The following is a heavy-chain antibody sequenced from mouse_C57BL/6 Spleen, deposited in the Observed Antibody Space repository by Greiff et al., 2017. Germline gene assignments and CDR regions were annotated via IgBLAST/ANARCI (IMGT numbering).Heavy chain of an antibody. J-gene: IGHJ1*03. Sequence: EVKLMESGGGLVQPGGSLSLSCAASGFTFTDYYMSWVRQPPGKALEWLGFIRNKANGYTTEYSASVKGRFTISRDNSQSILYLQMNALRAEDSATYYCARYNWDGYFDVWGTGTTVTVSS. D-gene: IGHD4-1*01. V-gene: IGHV7-3*01. CDR1: GFTFTDYY. CDR3: ARYNWDGYFDV. CDR2: IRNKANGYTT.